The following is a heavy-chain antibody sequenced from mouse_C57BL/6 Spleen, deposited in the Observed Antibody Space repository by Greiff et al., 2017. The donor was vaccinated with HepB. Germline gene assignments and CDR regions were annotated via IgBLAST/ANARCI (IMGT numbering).Heavy chain of an antibody. CDR2: ISSGGDYI. CDR1: GFTFSSYA. J-gene: IGHJ4*01. Sequence: DVQLVESGEGLVKPGGSLKLSCAASGFTFSSYAMSWVRQTPEKRLEWVAYISSGGDYIYYADTVKGRFTISRDNARNTLYLQMSSLKSEDTAMYYCTREGSWDYAMDYWGQGTSVTVSS. V-gene: IGHV5-9-1*02. CDR3: TREGSWDYAMDY. D-gene: IGHD4-1*01.